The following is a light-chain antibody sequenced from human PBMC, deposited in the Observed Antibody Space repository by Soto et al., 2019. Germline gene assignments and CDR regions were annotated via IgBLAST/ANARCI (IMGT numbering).Light chain of an antibody. CDR2: RAS. J-gene: IGKJ1*01. CDR3: QQYQNLWT. V-gene: IGKV3-15*01. CDR1: QTIYSN. Sequence: IQMRQSPATLSVSPGERANLSCRASQTIYSNVAWYQQRPGQAPRLLIYRASARATGIPARFSGSGSGTEFTLTIGSLQSEDSAVYYCQQYQNLWTCGQGTKVDIK.